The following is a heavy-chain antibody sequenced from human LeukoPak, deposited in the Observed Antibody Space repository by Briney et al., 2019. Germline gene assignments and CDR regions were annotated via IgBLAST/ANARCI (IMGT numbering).Heavy chain of an antibody. V-gene: IGHV4-59*01. CDR2: IYYSGST. J-gene: IGHJ4*02. D-gene: IGHD3-3*01. CDR1: GGSISSYY. Sequence: PSETLSLTCTVSGGSISSYYWSWIRQPPGKGLEWIGYIYYSGSTNYNPSLKSRVTISVDTSKNQFSLKLSSVTAADTAVYYCARGYYDFWSVFDYWGQGTLVTVSS. CDR3: ARGYYDFWSVFDY.